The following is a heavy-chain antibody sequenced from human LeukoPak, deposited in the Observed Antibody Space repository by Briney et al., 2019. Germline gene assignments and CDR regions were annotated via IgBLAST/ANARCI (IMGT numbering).Heavy chain of an antibody. CDR1: GYSFTSYW. CDR2: IYPDDSDT. Sequence: GESLKISCPGSGYSFTSYWIGWVRQVPGKGLEWMGIIYPDDSDTRYSPSFEGQVTISADKSIGAAYLQWSSLKASDTAMYYCTRHATYYYESTGYSDFWGQGTLVTVSS. D-gene: IGHD3-22*01. V-gene: IGHV5-51*01. J-gene: IGHJ4*02. CDR3: TRHATYYYESTGYSDF.